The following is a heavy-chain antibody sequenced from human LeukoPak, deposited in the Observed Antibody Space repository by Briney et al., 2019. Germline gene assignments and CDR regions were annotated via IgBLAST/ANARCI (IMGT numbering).Heavy chain of an antibody. CDR3: ARFPAITNYYYGMDV. V-gene: IGHV4-59*01. D-gene: IGHD3-16*01. Sequence: SETLSLTCTVSGGSISSYYWSWLRQPPGKGLEWIGYIYYSGSTNYNPSLKSRVTISVDTSKNQFSLKLSSVTAADTAVYYCARFPAITNYYYGMDVWGQGTTVTVSS. J-gene: IGHJ6*02. CDR1: GGSISSYY. CDR2: IYYSGST.